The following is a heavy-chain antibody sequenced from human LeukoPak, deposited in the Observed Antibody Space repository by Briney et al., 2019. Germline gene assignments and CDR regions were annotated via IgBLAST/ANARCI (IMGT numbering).Heavy chain of an antibody. CDR1: GFTFSRYA. V-gene: IGHV3-23*01. CDR3: AKSYSSGWNYFDY. J-gene: IGHJ4*02. CDR2: ISGSGGTT. Sequence: PGGSLILSCAASGFTFSRYAMSWVRQAPGKGLEWVSSISGSGGTTYYADSVKGRFTISRDNSKNTLYVQMNSLRAEDTAVYYCAKSYSSGWNYFDYWGQGTLVTVSS. D-gene: IGHD6-19*01.